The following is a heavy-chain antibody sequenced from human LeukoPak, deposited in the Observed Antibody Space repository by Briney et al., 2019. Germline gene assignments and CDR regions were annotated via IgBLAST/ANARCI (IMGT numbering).Heavy chain of an antibody. CDR1: GYSISSGYY. CDR3: ARQTGSGLFILP. D-gene: IGHD3/OR15-3a*01. J-gene: IGHJ4*02. V-gene: IGHV4-38-2*02. Sequence: SETLSLTCTVSGYSISSGYYWGWIRQPPGKGLEWIGSIYHSGGTYYNPSLKSRVTISVDTSKNQFSLRLTSVTAADTAVYYCARQTGSGLFILPGGQGTLVTVSS. CDR2: IYHSGGT.